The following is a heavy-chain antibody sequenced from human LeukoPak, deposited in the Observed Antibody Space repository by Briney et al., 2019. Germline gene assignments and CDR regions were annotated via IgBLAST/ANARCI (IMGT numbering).Heavy chain of an antibody. CDR1: GGSFSGYY. CDR2: INHSGST. D-gene: IGHD1-26*01. CDR3: ARPRAPLVGATRKGNYFDY. J-gene: IGHJ4*02. Sequence: SETLSLTCAVYGGSFSGYYWSWIRQPPGKGLEWIGEINHSGSTNYNPSLKSRVTISVDTSKNQFSLKLSSVTAADTAVYYCARPRAPLVGATRKGNYFDYWGQGTLVTVSS. V-gene: IGHV4-34*01.